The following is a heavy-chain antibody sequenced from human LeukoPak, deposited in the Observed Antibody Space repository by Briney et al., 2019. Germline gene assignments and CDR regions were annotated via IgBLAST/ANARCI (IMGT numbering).Heavy chain of an antibody. CDR2: IWYDATNK. CDR1: GFTFSSYG. V-gene: IGHV3-33*01. Sequence: PGRSLRLSCAASGFTFSSYGMHWVRQAPGKGLEWVAVIWYDATNKYYADSVRGRFTISRDNSKNTLYLQMNSLRAGNTAVYYCARDPSGHGLDVWGQGTTVTVSS. J-gene: IGHJ6*02. CDR3: ARDPSGHGLDV. D-gene: IGHD5-12*01.